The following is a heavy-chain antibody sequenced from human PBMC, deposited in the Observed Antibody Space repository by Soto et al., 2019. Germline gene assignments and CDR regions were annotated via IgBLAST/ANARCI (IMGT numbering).Heavy chain of an antibody. CDR2: INHSGST. J-gene: IGHJ6*02. CDR3: ARIVAASPRGLYGMDV. Sequence: LSLTCAVYGGSFSGYYWSWIRQPPGKGLEWIGEINHSGSTNYNPSLKSRVTISVDTSKNQFSLKLSSVTAADTAVYYCARIVAASPRGLYGMDVWGQGTTVTVSS. CDR1: GGSFSGYY. D-gene: IGHD1-26*01. V-gene: IGHV4-34*01.